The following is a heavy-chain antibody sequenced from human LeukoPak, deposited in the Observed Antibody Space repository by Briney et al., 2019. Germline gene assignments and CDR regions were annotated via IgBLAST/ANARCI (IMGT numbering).Heavy chain of an antibody. V-gene: IGHV4-4*07. CDR3: ARAGGYCSSTSCYRPPRYFQH. CDR1: GGSISDNY. CDR2: IHSSGST. D-gene: IGHD2-2*01. Sequence: PSETLSLTCTVSGGSISDNYWSWIRQPAGKGLEWIGRIHSSGSTNYNPSLKSRVTISVDTSKNQFSLKLSSVTAADTAVYYCARAGGYCSSTSCYRPPRYFQHWGQGTLVTVSS. J-gene: IGHJ1*01.